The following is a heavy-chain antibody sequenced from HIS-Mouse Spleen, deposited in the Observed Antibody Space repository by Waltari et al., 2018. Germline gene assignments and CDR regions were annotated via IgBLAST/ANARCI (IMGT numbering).Heavy chain of an antibody. CDR3: ASPRTYYYDSSGYPYAYWYFDL. D-gene: IGHD3-22*01. Sequence: QLQLQESGPGLVKPSETLSLTCTVSGGSISTRSYYWGWIRQPPGKGLGWIGSIYYSGSTYYNPSLKSRVTISVDTSKNQFSLKLSSVTAADTAVYYCASPRTYYYDSSGYPYAYWYFDLWGRGTLVTVSS. CDR2: IYYSGST. CDR1: GGSISTRSYY. J-gene: IGHJ2*01. V-gene: IGHV4-39*01.